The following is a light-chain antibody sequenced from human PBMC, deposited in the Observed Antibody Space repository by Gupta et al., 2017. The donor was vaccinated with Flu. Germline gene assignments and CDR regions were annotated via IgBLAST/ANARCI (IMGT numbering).Light chain of an antibody. CDR3: TSYTSSSTYV. V-gene: IGLV2-18*02. J-gene: IGLJ1*01. CDR1: SSDIGTYNR. Sequence: QSALTQPPSVSGSPGQSVTTSCTGTSSDIGTYNRVSWYQQPPGTAPKLMIYEVSNRPSGVPDRFSASKSGNTASLTISGLQGEDEADYYCTSYTSSSTYVFGTGTKVTVL. CDR2: EVS.